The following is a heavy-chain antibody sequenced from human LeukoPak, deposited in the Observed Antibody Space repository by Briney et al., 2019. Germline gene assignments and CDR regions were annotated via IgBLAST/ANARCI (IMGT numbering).Heavy chain of an antibody. D-gene: IGHD3-10*01. V-gene: IGHV3-7*01. Sequence: GGSLRLSCAASGFSLSSYWMAWVRQAPGKGLEWVANIKLDGSEKYYVDSEKGRFTISRDNAKKYLYLQMNSLRVEDTAVYYCARQLRGVIDYWGQGTLVTVSS. CDR3: ARQLRGVIDY. CDR2: IKLDGSEK. CDR1: GFSLSSYW. J-gene: IGHJ4*02.